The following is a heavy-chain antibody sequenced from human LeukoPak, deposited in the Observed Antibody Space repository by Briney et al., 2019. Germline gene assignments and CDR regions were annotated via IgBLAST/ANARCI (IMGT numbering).Heavy chain of an antibody. D-gene: IGHD1-1*01. CDR3: ASRPPPVQLGPFDY. CDR2: ISGSDGST. V-gene: IGHV3-23*01. Sequence: PGGSLRLSCAASGFTSNNYAMGWVRQAPGKGLEWVSGISGSDGSTYYADSVKGRFTISRDNSKNTLYLQMNSLRAEDTALYYCASRPPPVQLGPFDYWGQGTLVTVSS. J-gene: IGHJ4*02. CDR1: GFTSNNYA.